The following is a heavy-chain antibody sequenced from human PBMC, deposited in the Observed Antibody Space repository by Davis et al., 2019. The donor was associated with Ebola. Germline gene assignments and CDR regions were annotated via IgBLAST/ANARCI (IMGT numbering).Heavy chain of an antibody. CDR2: INHSGST. Sequence: SETLSLTCTVSRGSISRSSYFWGWIRQPPGKGLEWIGEINHSGSTNYNPSLKSRVTISVDTSKNQFSLKLSSVTAADTAVYYCARGEGYYYDSSGYIDYWGQGTLVTVSS. CDR1: RGSISRSSYF. V-gene: IGHV4-39*07. D-gene: IGHD3-22*01. J-gene: IGHJ4*02. CDR3: ARGEGYYYDSSGYIDY.